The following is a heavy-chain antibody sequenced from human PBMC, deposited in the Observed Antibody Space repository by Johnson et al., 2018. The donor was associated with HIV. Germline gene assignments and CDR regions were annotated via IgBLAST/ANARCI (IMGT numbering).Heavy chain of an antibody. D-gene: IGHD5-24*01. Sequence: VQLVESGGGLVQPGGSLRLSCAVSGFTFDNFWMAWVRQAPGKGLEWVANINQDGSETYYVGSVKGRFTISRENAKNSLYLQMNSLRAGDTAVYYCALRDGYNYALDPVRHFDIWGQGTMVTVSS. V-gene: IGHV3-7*02. CDR2: INQDGSET. J-gene: IGHJ3*02. CDR1: GFTFDNFW. CDR3: ALRDGYNYALDPVRHFDI.